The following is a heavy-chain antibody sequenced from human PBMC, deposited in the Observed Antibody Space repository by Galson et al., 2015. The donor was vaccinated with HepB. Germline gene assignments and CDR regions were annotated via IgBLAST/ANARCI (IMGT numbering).Heavy chain of an antibody. Sequence: SLRLSCAASGFTFSDFAMHWVRQAPGKGLEWVAVISFDESNKYYADSVEGRFTISRDNSKNTLYLLMNSLRAEDTAVYYCARDSSSWYLGFFDYWGRGSLVTVSP. CDR3: ARDSSSWYLGFFDY. V-gene: IGHV3-30-3*01. D-gene: IGHD6-13*01. CDR2: ISFDESNK. CDR1: GFTFSDFA. J-gene: IGHJ4*02.